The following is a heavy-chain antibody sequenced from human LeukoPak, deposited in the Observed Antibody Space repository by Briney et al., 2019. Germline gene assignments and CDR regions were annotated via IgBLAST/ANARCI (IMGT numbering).Heavy chain of an antibody. CDR2: IVGSGYTI. D-gene: IGHD1-26*01. CDR1: GFTFSSCE. CDR3: ASPISGSYYAY. Sequence: GGSLRLSCAASGFTFSSCEMKWVRQAPGKGLEWVSYIVGSGYTIYYADSVKARFTVSTDNAEKSLYRQMNSLRAEDTAVYYCASPISGSYYAYWGQGTLVTVSS. V-gene: IGHV3-48*03. J-gene: IGHJ4*02.